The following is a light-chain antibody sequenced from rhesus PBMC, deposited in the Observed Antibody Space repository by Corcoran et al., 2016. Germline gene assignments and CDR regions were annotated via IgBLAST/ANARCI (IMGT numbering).Light chain of an antibody. V-gene: IGKV1S8*01. CDR1: QNIYSN. Sequence: DIQMTQSPSALSASVGDRVTISCRASQNIYSNLAWYQQKPGKAPKLLIYAASSLQTGIPSRFSGIGSGTDFTLTISILQPEDSAAYYCQHYYDKPFTFGPGTKLDIK. CDR2: AAS. J-gene: IGKJ3*01. CDR3: QHYYDKPFT.